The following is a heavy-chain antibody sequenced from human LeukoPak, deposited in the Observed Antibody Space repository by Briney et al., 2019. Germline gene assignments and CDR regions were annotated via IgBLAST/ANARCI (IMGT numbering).Heavy chain of an antibody. CDR3: ARDGYNQPAYYYYMDV. V-gene: IGHV3-48*03. CDR2: ISSSGSTI. D-gene: IGHD5-24*01. J-gene: IGHJ6*03. CDR1: GFTFSSYE. Sequence: AGGSLRLSCAASGFTFSSYEMNWVRQAPGKGLEWVSYISSSGSTIYYADSVKGRFTISRDNAKNSLYLQMNSLRAEDTAVYYCARDGYNQPAYYYYMDVWGKGTTVTVSS.